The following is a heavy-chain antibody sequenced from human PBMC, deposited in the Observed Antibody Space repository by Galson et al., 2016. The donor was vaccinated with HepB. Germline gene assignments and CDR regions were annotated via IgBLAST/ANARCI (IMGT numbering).Heavy chain of an antibody. D-gene: IGHD4-11*01. V-gene: IGHV3-30*18. J-gene: IGHJ6*02. CDR2: MSVDGSNK. CDR3: VKGHSQTYYYYYGMDV. CDR1: GFTFSNYG. Sequence: SLRLSCAASGFTFSNYGMHWVRQAPGKGLEWVAVMSVDGSNKYYADSVKGRFIISRDNSKNTLCLQMNSLRAEDTAVYFCVKGHSQTYYYYYGMDVWGQGTTVTVSS.